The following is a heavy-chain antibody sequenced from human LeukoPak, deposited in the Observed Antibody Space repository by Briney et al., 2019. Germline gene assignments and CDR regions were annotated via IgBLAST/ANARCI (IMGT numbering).Heavy chain of an antibody. J-gene: IGHJ6*03. CDR1: GFSFRDYA. CDR3: AKRGVERVGDYHYYYYLDV. V-gene: IGHV3-20*04. CDR2: INWNADT. D-gene: IGHD1-1*01. Sequence: GGSLRLSCAASGFSFRDYAMNWVRQVPGKGLEWVSGINWNADTGYADSVKGRFTISRDNAKNSLYLQMNSLRAEDTALYYCAKRGVERVGDYHYYYYLDVWGKGTTVTVSS.